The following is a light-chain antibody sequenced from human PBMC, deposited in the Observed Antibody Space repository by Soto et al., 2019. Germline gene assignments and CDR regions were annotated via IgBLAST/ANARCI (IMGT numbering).Light chain of an antibody. CDR1: QTVTSSQ. CDR2: GAS. V-gene: IGKV3-20*01. J-gene: IGKJ3*01. CDR3: HQYGGSAPGT. Sequence: EIVLTQSPGTLSLSPGERAILSCRASQTVTSSQLAWYQQKPGQAPRLLIYGASSRATGIPDRFSGSGSGTDFTLTVSRLEPEDFAVYFCHQYGGSAPGTFGPGTKVDIK.